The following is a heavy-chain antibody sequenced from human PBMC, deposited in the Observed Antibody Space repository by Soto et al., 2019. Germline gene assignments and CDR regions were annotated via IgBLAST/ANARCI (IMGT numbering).Heavy chain of an antibody. D-gene: IGHD5-12*01. J-gene: IGHJ5*02. CDR3: VLIGYDTQNNWVDP. V-gene: IGHV3-64D*06. Sequence: EVQLVESGGGLVQPGGSLRLSCSASGFTFSSYVMHWVRQAPGKGLEYISAISSNGGNTYYADSVRCRFNISRDNSKNTLFLQMSSLRAEDTAVYYGVLIGYDTQNNWVDPGVRGTLVTVSS. CDR2: ISSNGGNT. CDR1: GFTFSSYV.